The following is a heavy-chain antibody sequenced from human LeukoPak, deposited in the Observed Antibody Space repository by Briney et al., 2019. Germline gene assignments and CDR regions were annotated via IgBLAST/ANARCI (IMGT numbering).Heavy chain of an antibody. CDR3: ARGYCSGGSCYWRGFFDY. J-gene: IGHJ4*02. CDR1: GGSISSGDYY. D-gene: IGHD2-15*01. CDR2: IYYSGST. Sequence: SETLSPNCTVSGGSISSGDYYWSWIRQPPGKGLEWIGYIYYSGSTYYNPSLKSRVTISVDTSKNQFSLKLSSVTAADTAVHYCARGYCSGGSCYWRGFFDYWGQGTLVTVSS. V-gene: IGHV4-30-4*01.